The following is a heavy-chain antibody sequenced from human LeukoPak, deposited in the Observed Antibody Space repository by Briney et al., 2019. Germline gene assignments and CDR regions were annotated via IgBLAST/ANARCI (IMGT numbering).Heavy chain of an antibody. J-gene: IGHJ4*02. Sequence: GASVTVSCKASGYTFTSYDIIWVRQATGQGLEGMRWMNPNSGNTGYAQKFQGRVTMTRNTSISTAYMELSSLRSEDTAVYYCARILPHYGDYETYYFDYWGQGTLVTVSS. CDR3: ARILPHYGDYETYYFDY. D-gene: IGHD4-17*01. V-gene: IGHV1-8*01. CDR2: MNPNSGNT. CDR1: GYTFTSYD.